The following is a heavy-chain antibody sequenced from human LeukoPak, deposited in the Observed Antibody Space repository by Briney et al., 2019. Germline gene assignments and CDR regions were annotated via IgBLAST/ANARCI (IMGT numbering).Heavy chain of an antibody. CDR3: TRNPRGTSPAADY. Sequence: SETLFLTCTVSGGSTSNSNYYWGWIRQPPGKGLDWIASIDYSGSTYYNPSLRSRVTISLDTSKGQLSLTLGSVNAADTAVYYCTRNPRGTSPAADYWGQGTLVTVSS. CDR2: IDYSGST. J-gene: IGHJ4*02. V-gene: IGHV4-39*01. D-gene: IGHD1-1*01. CDR1: GGSTSNSNYY.